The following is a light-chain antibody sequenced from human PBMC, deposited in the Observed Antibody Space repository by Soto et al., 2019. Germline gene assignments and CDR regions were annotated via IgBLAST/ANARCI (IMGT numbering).Light chain of an antibody. CDR2: DVS. Sequence: QSALTQPRSVSGSPGQPVTISCTGTSSDVGAYNSVSWYQEHPGKAPKLMIYDVSKRPSGVPDRFFGSKSGNTASQTISGLQADDEADYYCCAYAGSYRRVFGTGTKLTVL. J-gene: IGLJ1*01. CDR1: SSDVGAYNS. V-gene: IGLV2-11*01. CDR3: CAYAGSYRRV.